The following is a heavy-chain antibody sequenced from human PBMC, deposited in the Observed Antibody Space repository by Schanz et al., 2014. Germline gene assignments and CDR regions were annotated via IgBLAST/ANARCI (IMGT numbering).Heavy chain of an antibody. CDR3: TSMATIPRNWFDP. Sequence: EVQLVESGGGLIQPGGSLRLSCVASGFTVSSNYMSWVRQAPGKGLEWVSVIYSDGRTYYGDSVKGRFTISRDNSKNTLYLQMNSLKSEDTAVYYCTSMATIPRNWFDPWGQGTLVTVSS. CDR2: IYSDGRT. V-gene: IGHV3-53*01. CDR1: GFTVSSNY. D-gene: IGHD2-2*02. J-gene: IGHJ5*02.